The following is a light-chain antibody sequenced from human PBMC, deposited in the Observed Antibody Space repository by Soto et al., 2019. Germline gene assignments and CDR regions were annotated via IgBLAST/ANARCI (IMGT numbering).Light chain of an antibody. CDR1: QGIGNA. J-gene: IGKJ1*01. CDR3: LQYINYPWT. V-gene: IGKV1-6*01. CDR2: GAS. Sequence: AIQMTQSPSSLSASVGDRVTISRRASQGIGNALGWYQQQPGKPPKVLISGASNLQSGVPPRFSGSGTGTDVTLAISSLQPEDSTTYYCLQYINYPWTFGQVTVVDIK.